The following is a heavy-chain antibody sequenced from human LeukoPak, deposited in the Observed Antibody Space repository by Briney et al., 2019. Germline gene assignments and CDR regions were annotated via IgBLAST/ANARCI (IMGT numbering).Heavy chain of an antibody. CDR2: ISGGGGST. V-gene: IGHV3-23*01. J-gene: IGHJ6*03. CDR3: AKRGGTESFYYYYYMDV. Sequence: GGSLRLSCAASGFSFSSYAMSWVRQAPGKELEWVSGISGGGGSTFDADSAKGRFTISRDNSKNTLYLQMNSLRADDTAVYYCAKRGGTESFYYYYYMDVWGKGTTVTVSS. D-gene: IGHD2-15*01. CDR1: GFSFSSYA.